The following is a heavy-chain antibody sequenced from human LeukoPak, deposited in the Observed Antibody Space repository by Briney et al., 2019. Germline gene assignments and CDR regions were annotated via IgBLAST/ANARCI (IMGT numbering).Heavy chain of an antibody. CDR3: ARQSIAVAGWGN. Sequence: SSETLSLTCTVSGGSISSSSYYCGWIRQPPGKGLEWIGSIYYSGSTYYNPSLKSRVTISVDTSKNQFSLKLSSVTAADTAVYYCARQSIAVAGWGNWGQGTLVTVSS. V-gene: IGHV4-39*01. D-gene: IGHD6-19*01. CDR2: IYYSGST. J-gene: IGHJ4*02. CDR1: GGSISSSSYY.